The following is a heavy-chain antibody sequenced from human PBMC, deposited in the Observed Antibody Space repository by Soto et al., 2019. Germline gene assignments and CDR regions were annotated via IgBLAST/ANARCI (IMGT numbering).Heavy chain of an antibody. CDR2: IVVDSGNT. D-gene: IGHD6-13*01. V-gene: IGHV1-58*01. J-gene: IGHJ4*02. CDR3: AADRRAGTIDS. CDR1: GFTFSDSA. Sequence: QMQLVQSGPEVKKPGTSVKLSCKASGFTFSDSAVQWVRQTREQRLELVGRIVVDSGNTNYAQKCHARVSITRDMSTVTAYRELSALRIEDTAVYYCAADRRAGTIDSWGQGTRVTVSS.